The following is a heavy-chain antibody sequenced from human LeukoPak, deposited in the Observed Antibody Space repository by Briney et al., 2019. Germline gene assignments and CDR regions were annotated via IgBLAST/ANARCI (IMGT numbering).Heavy chain of an antibody. J-gene: IGHJ4*02. D-gene: IGHD3-10*01. Sequence: GGSLRLSCAASGFIFSDYGMHWVRQAPGKGGEWGTMVLEDGGDKYYADSVRGRFTIYRDNSKNTLYLQMNSLRPEDTAVYYCAKHYYGSGSQKYYFDYWGQGTLVTVSS. CDR1: GFIFSDYG. V-gene: IGHV3-30*02. CDR2: VLEDGGDK. CDR3: AKHYYGSGSQKYYFDY.